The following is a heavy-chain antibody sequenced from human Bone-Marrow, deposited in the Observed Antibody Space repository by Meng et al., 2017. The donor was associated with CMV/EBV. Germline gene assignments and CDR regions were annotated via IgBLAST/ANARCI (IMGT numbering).Heavy chain of an antibody. CDR3: ARVPVPAAISYYYYVMDV. CDR2: SSRSGDTV. Sequence: GESLKISCAASGFTFNGYSMNWVRQAPGKGLEWVSYSSRSGDTVYYADSVKGRFTISRDNAKNSLYLQMNSLRAEDTAVYYCARVPVPAAISYYYYVMDVWGQGTTVTVSS. D-gene: IGHD2-2*02. J-gene: IGHJ6*02. CDR1: GFTFNGYS. V-gene: IGHV3-48*04.